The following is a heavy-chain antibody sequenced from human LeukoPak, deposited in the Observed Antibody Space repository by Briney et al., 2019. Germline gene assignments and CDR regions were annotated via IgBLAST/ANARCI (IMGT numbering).Heavy chain of an antibody. CDR2: ISYDGSNK. CDR1: GFTFSSYG. J-gene: IGHJ5*02. V-gene: IGHV3-30*18. D-gene: IGHD3-10*01. CDR3: AKGPTYYHDSPTEFDP. Sequence: PGGSLRLSCAASGFTFSSYGMHWVRQAPGKGLEWVAVISYDGSNKYYADSVKGRFTISRDNSKNTLYLQMNSLRAEDTAVYYCAKGPTYYHDSPTEFDPWGQGTLVTVSS.